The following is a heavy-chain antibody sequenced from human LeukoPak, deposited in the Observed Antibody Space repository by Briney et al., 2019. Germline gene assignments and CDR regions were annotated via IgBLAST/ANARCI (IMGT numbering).Heavy chain of an antibody. D-gene: IGHD2-15*01. Sequence: PGGSLRLSCAASGFTFSSYSMNWVRQAPGKGLEWVSSISSSSSYMYYADSVKGRFTISRDNAKNSLYLQMNSLRAEDTAVYYCARAVRDSGGQNWFDPWGQGTLVTVSS. CDR3: ARAVRDSGGQNWFDP. V-gene: IGHV3-21*01. J-gene: IGHJ5*02. CDR1: GFTFSSYS. CDR2: ISSSSSYM.